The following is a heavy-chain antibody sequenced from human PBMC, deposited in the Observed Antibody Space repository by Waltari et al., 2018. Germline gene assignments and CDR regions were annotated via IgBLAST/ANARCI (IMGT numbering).Heavy chain of an antibody. D-gene: IGHD3-3*01. Sequence: QVQLQESGPGLVKPSQTLSLTCTVSGGSISSGDYYWSWIRQPPGKGLEWIGYIYYSGSTYYNPSLKSRVTISVDTSKNQFSLKLSSVTAADTAVYYCARERAYYDFWSGYDYFDYWGQGTLVTVSS. V-gene: IGHV4-30-4*08. CDR3: ARERAYYDFWSGYDYFDY. CDR2: IYYSGST. J-gene: IGHJ4*02. CDR1: GGSISSGDYY.